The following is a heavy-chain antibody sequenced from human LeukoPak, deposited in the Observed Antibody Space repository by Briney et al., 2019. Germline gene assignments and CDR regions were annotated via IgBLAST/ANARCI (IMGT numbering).Heavy chain of an antibody. D-gene: IGHD3-22*01. J-gene: IGHJ3*02. CDR3: ARYWNYYDSSGYYPGGAFDI. CDR1: GGSISSYY. Sequence: PSQTLSLTCTVSGGSISSYYWSWIRQPPGKGLEWIGYIYYSGSTNYNPSLKSRVTISVDTSKNQFSLKLSSVTAADTAVYYCARYWNYYDSSGYYPGGAFDIWGQGTMVTVSS. V-gene: IGHV4-59*08. CDR2: IYYSGST.